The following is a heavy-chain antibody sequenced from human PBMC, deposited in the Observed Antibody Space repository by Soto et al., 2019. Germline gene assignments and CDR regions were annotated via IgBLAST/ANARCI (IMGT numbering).Heavy chain of an antibody. CDR2: IYHSGST. J-gene: IGHJ4*02. Sequence: SETLSLTCAVSGGSISSGGYSWSWIRQPPGKGLEWIGYIYHSGSTYYNPSLKSRVTISVDRPKNQFSLKLSSVTAADTAVYYCAAGGGLPRYYWGQGTLVTVSS. D-gene: IGHD5-12*01. CDR3: AAGGGLPRYY. V-gene: IGHV4-30-2*01. CDR1: GGSISSGGYS.